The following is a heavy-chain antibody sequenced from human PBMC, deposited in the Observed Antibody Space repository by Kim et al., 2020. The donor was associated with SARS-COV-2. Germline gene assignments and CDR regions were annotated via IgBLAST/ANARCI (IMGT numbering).Heavy chain of an antibody. V-gene: IGHV3-48*01. Sequence: GGSLRLSCAASGFTFGNYNFNWVRQAPGKGLEWISFISSRSTAIYYAGSVKGRFTVSRDNAKNLLSLQMNSLRGEDTAVYFCARDMAATEYSSSWYDNWG. D-gene: IGHD6-6*01. CDR3: ARDMAATEYSSSWYDN. CDR1: GFTFGNYN. J-gene: IGHJ5*01. CDR2: ISSRSTAI.